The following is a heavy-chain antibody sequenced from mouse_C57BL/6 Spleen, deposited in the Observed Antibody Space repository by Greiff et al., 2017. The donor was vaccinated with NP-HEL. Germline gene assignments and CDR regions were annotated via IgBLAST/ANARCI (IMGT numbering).Heavy chain of an antibody. J-gene: IGHJ3*01. CDR1: GYTFTSYW. CDR2: IDPSDSYT. V-gene: IGHV1-69*01. Sequence: QVQLQQPGAELVMPGASVKLSCKASGYTFTSYWMHWVKQRPGQGLEWIGEIDPSDSYTNYNQKFKGKSTLTVDKSSSTAYMQLSSLTSEDSAVYYCARSLYYDYDAWFAYWGQGTLVTVSA. CDR3: ARSLYYDYDAWFAY. D-gene: IGHD2-4*01.